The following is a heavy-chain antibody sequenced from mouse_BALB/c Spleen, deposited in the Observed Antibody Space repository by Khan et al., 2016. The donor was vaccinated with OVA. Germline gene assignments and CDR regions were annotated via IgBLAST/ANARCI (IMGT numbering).Heavy chain of an antibody. CDR1: GFSLTNYG. D-gene: IGHD1-1*01. CDR3: ARKRYCHDNIMNY. V-gene: IGHV2-6*02. J-gene: IGHJ4*01. Sequence: VQLVESGPGLVAPSQSLSITCTISGFSLTNYGVHWVRQPPGKGLEWLVVIWSDGSTTYNSALKSRLTISKDNSKRHVFLKMNSLQTDDTGIDVCARKRYCHDNIMNYWGQGTSVTVSS. CDR2: IWSDGST.